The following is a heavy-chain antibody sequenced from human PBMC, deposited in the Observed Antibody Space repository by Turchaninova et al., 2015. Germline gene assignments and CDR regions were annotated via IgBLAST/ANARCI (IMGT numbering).Heavy chain of an antibody. CDR1: VFSFSDYY. V-gene: IGHV3-72*01. CDR2: TRNKANSYTT. CDR3: TRSHGDYRYFQL. Sequence: QLVESGGGLVQPGGSLSLHCAASVFSFSDYYMDWVPQAPGKGLEWVGRTRNKANSYTTEYAASVKGIFTISRDDSKSSLYLQMNSLKTEDTAVYFCTRSHGDYRYFQLWGQGTLVTVSS. D-gene: IGHD4-17*01. J-gene: IGHJ1*01.